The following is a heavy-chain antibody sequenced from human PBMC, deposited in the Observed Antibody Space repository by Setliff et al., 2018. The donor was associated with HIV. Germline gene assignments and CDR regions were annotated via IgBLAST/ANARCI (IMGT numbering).Heavy chain of an antibody. CDR3: ARDRGSYNFWSGLARGDNWFDP. Sequence: SETLSLTCAVYGGSFSGYYWSWIRQSPGKGLEWIGSIFHTGSTYYNPSLKSRVTISVDTSKNQFSLRLTSVTAADTAVYYCARDRGSYNFWSGLARGDNWFDPWGQGTLVTVSS. J-gene: IGHJ5*02. D-gene: IGHD3-3*01. CDR1: GGSFSGYY. V-gene: IGHV4-34*12. CDR2: IFHTGST.